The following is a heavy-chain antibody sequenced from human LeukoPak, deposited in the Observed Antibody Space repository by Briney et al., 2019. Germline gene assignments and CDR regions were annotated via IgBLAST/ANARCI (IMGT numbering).Heavy chain of an antibody. CDR1: GFTFSSYW. Sequence: GGSLGLSGAASGFTFSSYWMTWVRQAPGKGLEWVANIKEEGSDKYYVESVKGRLTISRDNAKNSLYLLMNSLRAEDTAVYYCTRDSYTNTWHEEGRDYWGQGTLVIVSS. V-gene: IGHV3-7*01. D-gene: IGHD6-13*01. CDR2: IKEEGSDK. CDR3: TRDSYTNTWHEEGRDY. J-gene: IGHJ4*02.